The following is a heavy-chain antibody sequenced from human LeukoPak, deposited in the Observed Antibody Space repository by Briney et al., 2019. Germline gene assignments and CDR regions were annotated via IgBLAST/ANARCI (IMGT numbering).Heavy chain of an antibody. V-gene: IGHV3-9*01. CDR3: AKVPLGTYYFDY. D-gene: IGHD7-27*01. CDR2: ISWNSGSI. Sequence: GGSLRLSCAASGFTFDDYAMHWVRQAPGKGLEWVSGISWNSGSIGYADSVKARFTISRDNAKNSLYLQMNSLRAEDTALYYCAKVPLGTYYFDYWGQGTLVTVSS. J-gene: IGHJ4*02. CDR1: GFTFDDYA.